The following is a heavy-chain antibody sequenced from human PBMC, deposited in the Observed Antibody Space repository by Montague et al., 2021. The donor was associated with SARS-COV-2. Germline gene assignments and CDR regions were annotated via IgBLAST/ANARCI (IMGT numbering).Heavy chain of an antibody. CDR2: IYYSGST. CDR1: GGSTSSYY. J-gene: IGHJ3*02. D-gene: IGHD6-19*01. Sequence: SETLSLTCTVSGGSTSSYYWSWIRQPPGKGLELVGYIYYSGSTNYNPSLKSRVTISVDTSKNQFSMKLSSVTAADTAVYYCARGSGWMGNAFDIWGQGTMVTVSS. CDR3: ARGSGWMGNAFDI. V-gene: IGHV4-59*01.